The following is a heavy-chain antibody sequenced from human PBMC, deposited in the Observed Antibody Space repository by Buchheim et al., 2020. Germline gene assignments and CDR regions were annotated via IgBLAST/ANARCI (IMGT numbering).Heavy chain of an antibody. V-gene: IGHV4-61*02. CDR3: ARDPDYYGSGSYPDRLYYYYGMDV. CDR2: IYTSGST. D-gene: IGHD3-10*01. J-gene: IGHJ6*02. CDR1: GGSISSGSYY. Sequence: QVQLQESGPGLVKPSQTLSLTCTVSGGSISSGSYYWSWIRQPAGKGLEWIGRIYTSGSTNYNPSLKSRVTISVDTSKNQFSLKLSSVTAADTAVYYCARDPDYYGSGSYPDRLYYYYGMDVWGQGTT.